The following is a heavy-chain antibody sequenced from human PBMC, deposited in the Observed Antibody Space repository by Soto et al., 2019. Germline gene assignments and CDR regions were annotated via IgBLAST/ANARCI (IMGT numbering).Heavy chain of an antibody. V-gene: IGHV3-53*01. CDR2: IYSGGYT. CDR1: GFTVSNNY. Sequence: EVQLVESGGGLIQPGGSLRLSCAVSGFTVSNNYMSWVRQAPGKGLEGVSVIYSGGYTAYGDSVKGRFTISRDNSKTTILLKKKTRGADDAAVFYGAPPAGGGGYWGQGTLVTVSS. D-gene: IGHD3-10*01. CDR3: APPAGGGGY. J-gene: IGHJ4*02.